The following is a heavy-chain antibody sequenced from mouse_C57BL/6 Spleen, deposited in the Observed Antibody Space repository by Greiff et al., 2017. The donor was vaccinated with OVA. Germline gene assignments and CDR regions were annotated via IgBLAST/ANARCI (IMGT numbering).Heavy chain of an antibody. D-gene: IGHD1-1*01. CDR2: IDPEDGET. J-gene: IGHJ2*01. V-gene: IGHV14-2*01. CDR1: Y. Sequence: VQLQQSGAELVKPGASVKLSYYMHWVKQRTEQGLEWIGRIDPEDGETKYAPKFQGKATITADTSSNTAYLQLSSLTSEDTAVYYCASLITTVDWDYWGQGTTLTVSS. CDR3: ASLITTVDWDY.